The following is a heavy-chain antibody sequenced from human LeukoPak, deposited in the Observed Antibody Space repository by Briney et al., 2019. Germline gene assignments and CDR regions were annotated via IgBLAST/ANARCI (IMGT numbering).Heavy chain of an antibody. CDR3: ARHSIAAGGRHWFDP. V-gene: IGHV4-38-2*01. D-gene: IGHD6-13*01. CDR1: GYSISSGYY. Sequence: SETLSLTCAVSGYSISSGYYWGWIRQPPGKGLEWIGNIYHSGSTYYNPSLKSRVTISVDTSKNQSSLKLNSVTAADTAVYYCARHSIAAGGRHWFDPWGQGTLVTVSS. J-gene: IGHJ5*02. CDR2: IYHSGST.